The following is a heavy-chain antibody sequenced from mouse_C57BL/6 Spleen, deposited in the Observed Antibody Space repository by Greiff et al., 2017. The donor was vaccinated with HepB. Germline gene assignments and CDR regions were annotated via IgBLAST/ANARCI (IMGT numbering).Heavy chain of an antibody. CDR3: ARKVTTPFAY. V-gene: IGHV1-82*01. Sequence: VMLVESGPELVKPGASVKISCKASGYAFSSSWMNWVKQRPGKGLEWIGRIYPGDGDTNYNGKFKGKATLTADKSSSTAYMQLSSLTSEDSAVYFCARKVTTPFAYWGQGTLVTVSA. D-gene: IGHD2-2*01. CDR1: GYAFSSSW. CDR2: IYPGDGDT. J-gene: IGHJ3*01.